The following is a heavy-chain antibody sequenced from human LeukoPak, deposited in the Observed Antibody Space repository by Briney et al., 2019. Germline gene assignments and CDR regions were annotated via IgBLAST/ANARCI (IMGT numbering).Heavy chain of an antibody. Sequence: SETLSLTCTVSGYSITSGYYWGWIRQSPGKGLEWIGSMHHSGNTYYNPSLRSRVTISVDTSKNQFSLKLSSVTAADTAVYYCARLPAALAYSSGWEGGYFDYWGQGTLVTVSS. D-gene: IGHD6-19*01. V-gene: IGHV4-38-2*02. CDR1: GYSITSGYY. CDR2: MHHSGNT. J-gene: IGHJ4*02. CDR3: ARLPAALAYSSGWEGGYFDY.